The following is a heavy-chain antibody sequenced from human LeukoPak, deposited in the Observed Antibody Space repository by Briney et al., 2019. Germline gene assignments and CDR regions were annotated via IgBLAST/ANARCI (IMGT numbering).Heavy chain of an antibody. CDR3: ARAAAGTTLNFDY. CDR2: IKQDGSEK. D-gene: IGHD6-13*01. CDR1: GFTFSSYW. J-gene: IGHJ4*02. V-gene: IGHV3-7*01. Sequence: PGGSLRLSCAASGFTFSSYWMSWVRQAPGKGLEWVANIKQDGSEKYYVGSVKGRFTIFRDNAKNSLYLQMNSLRAEDTAVYYCARAAAGTTLNFDYWGQGTLVTVSS.